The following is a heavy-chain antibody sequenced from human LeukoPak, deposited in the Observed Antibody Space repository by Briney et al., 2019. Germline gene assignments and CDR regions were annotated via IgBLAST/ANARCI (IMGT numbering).Heavy chain of an antibody. CDR1: GFTFSSYA. V-gene: IGHV3-23*01. CDR3: EKHRPGRIATEFDY. CDR2: ISGSGGST. D-gene: IGHD3-3*01. J-gene: IGHJ4*02. Sequence: GRSLRLSCAASGFTFSSYAMSWVRQAPGKGLEWVSAISGSGGSTYYADSVKGRFTISRDNSKNTLYLQMNSLRAEDTAVYYCEKHRPGRIATEFDYSGQGTLVTVSS.